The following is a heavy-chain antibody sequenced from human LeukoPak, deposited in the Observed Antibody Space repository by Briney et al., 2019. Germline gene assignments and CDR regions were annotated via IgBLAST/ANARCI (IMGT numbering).Heavy chain of an antibody. CDR1: GFTFSSYA. V-gene: IGHV3-30-3*01. CDR2: ISYDGSNK. CDR3: ARARVAVAGTGGDYFDY. D-gene: IGHD6-19*01. Sequence: PGGSLRLSCAASGFTFSSYAMHWVRQAPGKGLEWVAVISYDGSNKYYADSVKGRFTISRDNSKNTLYLQMNSLRAEDTAVYYCARARVAVAGTGGDYFDYWGQGTLVTVSS. J-gene: IGHJ4*02.